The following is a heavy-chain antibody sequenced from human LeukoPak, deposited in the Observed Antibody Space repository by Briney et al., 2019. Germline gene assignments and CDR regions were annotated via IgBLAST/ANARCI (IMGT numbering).Heavy chain of an antibody. D-gene: IGHD3-22*01. Sequence: SETLSLTCAVYGGSFSGYYWSWIRQPPGKGLEWIGEINHSGSTNYNPSLKSRVTISVDTSKDQFSLKLSSVTAADTAVYYCARPSGAYYDSSGTPYYYMDVWDKGTTVTISS. J-gene: IGHJ6*03. CDR3: ARPSGAYYDSSGTPYYYMDV. CDR2: INHSGST. CDR1: GGSFSGYY. V-gene: IGHV4-34*01.